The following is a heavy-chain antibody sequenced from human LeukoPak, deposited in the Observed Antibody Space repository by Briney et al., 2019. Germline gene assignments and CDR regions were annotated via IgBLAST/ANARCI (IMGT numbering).Heavy chain of an antibody. V-gene: IGHV4-30-2*01. D-gene: IGHD3-10*01. Sequence: SETLSLTCAVSGGSISSGGYSWSWIRQPPGKGLEWIGYIYHSGSTYYNPSLKSRVTISVDRSKNQFSLKLSSVTAADTAVYYCARDLIPGVWFDPWGQGTLVTVSS. J-gene: IGHJ5*02. CDR2: IYHSGST. CDR1: GGSISSGGYS. CDR3: ARDLIPGVWFDP.